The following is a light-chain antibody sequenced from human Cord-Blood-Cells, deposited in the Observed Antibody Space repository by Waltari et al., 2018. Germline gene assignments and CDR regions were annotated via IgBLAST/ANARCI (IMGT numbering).Light chain of an antibody. V-gene: IGLV2-11*01. Sequence: QSALTQPRSVSGSPGQSVTISCTGTSSDVGGYNYVSWYQQNPGKAPKLMIYDVSKGPSGAPERFSGSKSGNTASLTISGLQAEDEAEYYCCSYAGSYTWVFGGGTKLTVL. CDR3: CSYAGSYTWV. CDR2: DVS. J-gene: IGLJ3*02. CDR1: SSDVGGYNY.